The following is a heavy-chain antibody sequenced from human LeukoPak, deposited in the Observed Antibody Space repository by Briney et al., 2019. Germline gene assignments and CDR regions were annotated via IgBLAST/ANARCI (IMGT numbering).Heavy chain of an antibody. CDR2: IYYSGST. CDR3: ARLFRGAMDV. V-gene: IGHV4-59*01. CDR1: GGSISSYY. Sequence: PSETLSLTCTVSGGSISSYYWSWIRQPPGKGLEWIGYIYYSGSTNYNPSLKSRVTISVDTSKNQFSLKLSSVTAADTAVYYCARLFRGAMDVWGKGTTVTISS. J-gene: IGHJ6*03.